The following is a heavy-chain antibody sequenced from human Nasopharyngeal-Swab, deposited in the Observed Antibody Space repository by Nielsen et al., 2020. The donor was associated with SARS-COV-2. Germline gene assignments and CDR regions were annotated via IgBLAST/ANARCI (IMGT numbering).Heavy chain of an antibody. J-gene: IGHJ6*02. Sequence: GESLKISCAGTGFPFSKAWMSWVRQAPGKGLEWVGRIKSKTDGETTDYAAPVKGGFTISRDDSKNTLYLQMNSLKTEDTAVYYCTLDGWYSTSPGDYYYGMDAWGQGTTVTVSS. CDR3: TLDGWYSTSPGDYYYGMDA. D-gene: IGHD6-13*01. CDR2: IKSKTDGETT. CDR1: GFPFSKAW. V-gene: IGHV3-15*01.